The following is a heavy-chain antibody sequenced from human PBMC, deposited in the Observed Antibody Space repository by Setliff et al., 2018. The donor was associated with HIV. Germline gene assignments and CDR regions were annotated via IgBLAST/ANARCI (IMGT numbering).Heavy chain of an antibody. CDR1: GYSISSRYY. V-gene: IGHV4-38-2*02. J-gene: IGHJ4*02. CDR3: AREPRVRGTLDF. D-gene: IGHD2-15*01. CDR2: VYHTGST. Sequence: SETLSLTCTVSGYSISSRYYWGWIRQPPGKGLEWIGSVYHTGSTYYNPSLKSRVTMSADTSKNQFSLKLSSVTAADTAVYYCAREPRVRGTLDFWGQGTLVTVSS.